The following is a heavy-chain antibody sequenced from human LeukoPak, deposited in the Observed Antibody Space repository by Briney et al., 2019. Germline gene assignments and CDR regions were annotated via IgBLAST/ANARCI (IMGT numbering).Heavy chain of an antibody. CDR3: ARIDIVATGEDY. J-gene: IGHJ4*02. CDR1: GYTFTGYY. D-gene: IGHD5-12*01. V-gene: IGHV1-18*04. Sequence: ASVKVSCKASGYTFTGYYMHWVRQAPGQGLEWMGWISAYNGNTNYAQKLQGRVTMTTDTSTSTAYMELRSLRSDDTAVYYCARIDIVATGEDYWGQGTLVTVSS. CDR2: ISAYNGNT.